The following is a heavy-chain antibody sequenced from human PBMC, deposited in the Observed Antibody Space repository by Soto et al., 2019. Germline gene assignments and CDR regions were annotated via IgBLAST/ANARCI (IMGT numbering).Heavy chain of an antibody. J-gene: IGHJ5*02. Sequence: GGSLRLSCAASGFTFSSYAMSWVRQSPGGGLEWVSSVNDSGDRTYYADSVKGRFTISRDNSKNTVYLQMNTLRAEDTALYYCVRGPRGSGWSYNWCEPWRRGTRVSVAS. CDR1: GFTFSSYA. D-gene: IGHD6-19*01. V-gene: IGHV3-23*01. CDR2: VNDSGDRT. CDR3: VRGPRGSGWSYNWCEP.